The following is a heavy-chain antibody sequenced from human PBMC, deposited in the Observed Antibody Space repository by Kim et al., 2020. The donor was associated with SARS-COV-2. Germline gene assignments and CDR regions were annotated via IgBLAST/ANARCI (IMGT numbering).Heavy chain of an antibody. CDR2: LSDGGLTK. J-gene: IGHJ5*02. CDR3: AKDARQAVGVEPAVIDP. Sequence: GGSLRLSCAASGFTFPNYVMTWVRQAPGKGLEWVSSLSDGGLTKYYADSVKGRFVISRDNSKNTLWLQMNSLRVEDTAIYDCAKDARQAVGVEPAVIDP. CDR1: GFTFPNYV. D-gene: IGHD6-19*01. V-gene: IGHV3-23*01.